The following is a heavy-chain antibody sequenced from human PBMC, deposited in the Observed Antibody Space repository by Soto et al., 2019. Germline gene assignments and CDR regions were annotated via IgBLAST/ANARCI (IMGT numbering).Heavy chain of an antibody. CDR2: ISYDGTNE. CDR3: ARGYTAAPRNSHFDY. Sequence: QVQLVESGGGVVQPGRSLRLSCAASGFTFSSYAMHWVRQAPGKGLEWVAVISYDGTNEFYADSVKGRFTISRDNSKNTLYLQMNSLRAEDTAVYYCARGYTAAPRNSHFDYWGQGTLVTVSS. D-gene: IGHD6-13*01. V-gene: IGHV3-30-3*01. J-gene: IGHJ4*02. CDR1: GFTFSSYA.